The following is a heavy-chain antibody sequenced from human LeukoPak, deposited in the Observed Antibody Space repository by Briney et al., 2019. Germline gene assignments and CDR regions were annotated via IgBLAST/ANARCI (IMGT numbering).Heavy chain of an antibody. CDR2: ISYDGGNK. D-gene: IGHD5-12*01. J-gene: IGHJ4*02. CDR3: ARAYSRESGYDFVFEN. V-gene: IGHV3-30*03. CDR1: GFTFSTYD. Sequence: GGSLRLSCAASGFTFSTYDMHWVRQAPGKGLEWVAIISYDGGNKYYADSVKGRFTISRDNSKNTVYLEMNSLRAEDTAVYYCARAYSRESGYDFVFENWGQGTLVSVSS.